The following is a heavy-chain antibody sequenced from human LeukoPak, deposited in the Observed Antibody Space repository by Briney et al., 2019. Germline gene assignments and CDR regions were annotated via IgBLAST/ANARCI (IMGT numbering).Heavy chain of an antibody. J-gene: IGHJ4*02. Sequence: SETLSLTCSVSGYSISSGYYWAWIRQPPGKGLEWIGTIYQSGTTYYNPSLRSRVTISVDTSKNQFSLKLTSVTAADTAMYYCAREVTDAPYHFDYWGQGILVTVSS. V-gene: IGHV4-38-2*02. CDR1: GYSISSGYY. CDR2: IYQSGTT. CDR3: AREVTDAPYHFDY. D-gene: IGHD4-23*01.